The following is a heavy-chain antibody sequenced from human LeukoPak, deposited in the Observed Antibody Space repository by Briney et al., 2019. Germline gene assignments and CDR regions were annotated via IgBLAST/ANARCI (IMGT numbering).Heavy chain of an antibody. V-gene: IGHV3-11*04. CDR2: ISNAASTI. J-gene: IGHJ4*02. CDR3: ARVTRRNYGPWAFDY. Sequence: PGESLRLSCAASGFIFSDYYMSWIRQAPGKGLEWVSYISNAASTIYYADSVKGRFTISRDNARNSLFLQMNSLRVEDTAVYYCARVTRRNYGPWAFDYWGQGTLATVSP. D-gene: IGHD1-7*01. CDR1: GFIFSDYY.